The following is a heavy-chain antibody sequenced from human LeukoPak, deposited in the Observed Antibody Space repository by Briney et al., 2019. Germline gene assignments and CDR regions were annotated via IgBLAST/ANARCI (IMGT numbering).Heavy chain of an antibody. J-gene: IGHJ4*02. CDR1: GFTFSSYS. D-gene: IGHD3-10*01. CDR2: ISSSSSYI. CDR3: ARDSGLLWFGELDY. Sequence: GGSLRLSCAASGFTFSSYSMNRVRQAPGKGLEWVSSISSSSSYIYYADSVKGRFTISRDNAKNSLYLQMNSLRAEDTAVYYCARDSGLLWFGELDYWGQGTLVTVSS. V-gene: IGHV3-21*01.